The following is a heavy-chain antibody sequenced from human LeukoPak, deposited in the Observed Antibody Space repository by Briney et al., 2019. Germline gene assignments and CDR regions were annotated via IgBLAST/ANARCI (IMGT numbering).Heavy chain of an antibody. CDR3: ARHEYSGSYYGLSWFDP. J-gene: IGHJ5*02. Sequence: SETLSLTCTVSGGSISSSGYYWGWIRQPPGKGLEWIASIYYSGSTYYNPSLKSRVTISIHTSKNHLSLKQRSLTSSHTAVYYCARHEYSGSYYGLSWFDPWGQGTLVTVSS. CDR1: GGSISSSGYY. CDR2: IYYSGST. V-gene: IGHV4-39*01. D-gene: IGHD1-26*01.